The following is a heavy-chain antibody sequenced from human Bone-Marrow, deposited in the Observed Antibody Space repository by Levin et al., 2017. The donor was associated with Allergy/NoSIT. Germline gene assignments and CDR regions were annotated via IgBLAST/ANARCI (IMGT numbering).Heavy chain of an antibody. CDR3: ARVAYDTLTGYQYYFDS. V-gene: IGHV4-59*01. CDR2: IYYGGST. Sequence: SETLSLTCTVSGGSLTGDYWSWIRQPPGKGLEWIGYIYYGGSTNYNPSLMSRVTISVDTSKNQFSLRLSSVTAADTAVYYCARVAYDTLTGYQYYFDSWGQGTLVTVS. J-gene: IGHJ4*02. D-gene: IGHD3-9*01. CDR1: GGSLTGDY.